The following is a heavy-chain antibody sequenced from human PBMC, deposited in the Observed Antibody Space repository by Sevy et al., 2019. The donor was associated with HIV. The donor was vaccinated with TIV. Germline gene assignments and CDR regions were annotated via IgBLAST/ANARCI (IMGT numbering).Heavy chain of an antibody. J-gene: IGHJ6*02. CDR2: IYTSGST. D-gene: IGHD2-2*01. CDR1: GGSISSYY. CDR3: ARVYGPLKYCSSTSCPDYGMDV. Sequence: PSETLSLTCTVSGGSISSYYWSWIRQPAGKGLEWIGRIYTSGSTNYNPSLKSRVTMSVHTSKNQFSLKLSSVTAADTAVYYCARVYGPLKYCSSTSCPDYGMDVWGQGTTVTVSS. V-gene: IGHV4-4*07.